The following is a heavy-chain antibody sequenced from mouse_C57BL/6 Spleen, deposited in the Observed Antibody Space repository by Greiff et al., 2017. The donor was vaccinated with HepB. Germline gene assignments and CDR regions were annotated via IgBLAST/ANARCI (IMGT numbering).Heavy chain of an antibody. D-gene: IGHD1-1*01. J-gene: IGHJ2*01. CDR2: IDPENGDT. Sequence: EVKLQESGAELVRPGASVKLSCTASGFNIKDDYMHWVKQRPEQGLEWIGWIDPENGDTEYASKFQGKATITADTSSNTAYLQLSSLTSEDTAVYYCTLFYYYGSSFDYWGQGTTLTVSS. CDR3: TLFYYYGSSFDY. V-gene: IGHV14-4*01. CDR1: GFNIKDDY.